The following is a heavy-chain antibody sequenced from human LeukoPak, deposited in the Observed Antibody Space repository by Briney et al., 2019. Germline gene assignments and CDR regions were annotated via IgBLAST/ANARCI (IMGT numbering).Heavy chain of an antibody. CDR3: AIFRYTEAY. Sequence: SETLSLTCTVSGGSISTYYWNWIRQLPGKGLEWIGYIYHSGSTNYNPSLQSRVTISVDTSKNQFSLNLNSVTAADTAVYYCAIFRYTEAYWGQGTLVTVSS. V-gene: IGHV4-59*01. J-gene: IGHJ4*02. CDR1: GGSISTYY. D-gene: IGHD3-16*02. CDR2: IYHSGST.